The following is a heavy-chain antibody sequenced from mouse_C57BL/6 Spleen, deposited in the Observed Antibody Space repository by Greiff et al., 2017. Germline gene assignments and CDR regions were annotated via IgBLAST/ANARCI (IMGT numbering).Heavy chain of an antibody. CDR3: ARPADYYGSSFAY. Sequence: VQLQQPGAELVKPGASVKLSCKASGYTFTSYWMHWVKQRPGQGLEWIGMIHPTSGSTNYNEKFKGKATLTVDKSSSTAYMQLSSLTSEDSAVYYCARPADYYGSSFAYWGQGTLVTVSA. D-gene: IGHD1-1*01. J-gene: IGHJ3*01. CDR1: GYTFTSYW. CDR2: IHPTSGST. V-gene: IGHV1-64*01.